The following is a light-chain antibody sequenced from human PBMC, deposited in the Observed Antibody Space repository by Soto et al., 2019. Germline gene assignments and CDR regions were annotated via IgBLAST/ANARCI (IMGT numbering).Light chain of an antibody. CDR3: CSYSGSSTTVV. CDR1: RDNY. Sequence: SALTQPRSVSGSPGQSVTISCTGTRDNYVSWYQQHPDKAPKFIIYDVNKRASGVPDRFSGSKSGNTASLTISGLQAEDEADYYCCSYSGSSTTVVFGGGTKLTVL. CDR2: DVN. V-gene: IGLV2-11*01. J-gene: IGLJ2*01.